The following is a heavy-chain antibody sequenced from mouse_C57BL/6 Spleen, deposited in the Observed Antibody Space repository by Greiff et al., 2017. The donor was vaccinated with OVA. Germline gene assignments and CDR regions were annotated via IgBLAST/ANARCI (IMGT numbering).Heavy chain of an antibody. Sequence: QVQLQQPGAELVRPGSSVKLSCKASGYTFTSYWITWVKQRPGQGLEWIGDIYPGSGSTNYNEKFKSKATLTVDTSSSTAYMQLSSLTSEDSAVYYCARGDYYGSGYWYFDVWGTGTTVTVSS. CDR3: ARGDYYGSGYWYFDV. CDR2: IYPGSGST. CDR1: GYTFTSYW. V-gene: IGHV1-55*01. J-gene: IGHJ1*03. D-gene: IGHD1-1*01.